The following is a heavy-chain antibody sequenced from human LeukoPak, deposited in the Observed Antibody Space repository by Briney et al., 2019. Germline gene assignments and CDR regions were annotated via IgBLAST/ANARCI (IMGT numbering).Heavy chain of an antibody. CDR2: IYYSGST. CDR3: ARLAVPAAMKDYFDY. J-gene: IGHJ4*02. CDR1: GGSISSSSYY. V-gene: IGHV4-39*07. Sequence: SETLSLTCTVSGGSISSSSYYWGWIRQPPGKGLEWIGSIYYSGSTYYNPSLKSRVTISVDTSKNQFSLKLSSVTAADTAVYYCARLAVPAAMKDYFDYWGQGTLVTVSS. D-gene: IGHD2-2*01.